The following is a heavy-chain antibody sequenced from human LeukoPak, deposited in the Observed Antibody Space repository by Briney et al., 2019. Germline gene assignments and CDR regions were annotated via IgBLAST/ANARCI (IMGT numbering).Heavy chain of an antibody. V-gene: IGHV4-61*08. CDR1: GGSISSGGYY. Sequence: SETLSLTCTVSGGSISSGGYYWSWIRQHPGKGLEWIGYIYYSGSTNYNPSLKSRVTISVDTSKNQFSLKLSSVTAADTAVYYCARHGWSHMGETDAFDIWGQGTMVTVSS. CDR3: ARHGWSHMGETDAFDI. CDR2: IYYSGST. D-gene: IGHD2-2*03. J-gene: IGHJ3*02.